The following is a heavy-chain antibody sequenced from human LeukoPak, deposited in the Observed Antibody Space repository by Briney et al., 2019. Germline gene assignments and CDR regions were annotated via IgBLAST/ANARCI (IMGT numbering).Heavy chain of an antibody. CDR1: GFTFSSYS. J-gene: IGHJ4*02. Sequence: GGSLRLSCVASGFTFSSYSMNWVRQAPGEGLEWLSSSSSSSSYKYYADSVKGRFTISRDNAKNSLYLQMNSLRAEDTAVYYCAREGDDSSGYHPDGFDYWGQGTLVTVSS. D-gene: IGHD3-22*01. CDR3: AREGDDSSGYHPDGFDY. CDR2: SSSSSSYK. V-gene: IGHV3-21*06.